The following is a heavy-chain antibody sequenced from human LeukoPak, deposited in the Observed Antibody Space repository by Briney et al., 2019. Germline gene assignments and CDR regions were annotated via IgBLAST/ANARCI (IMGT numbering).Heavy chain of an antibody. CDR2: ISYDGSNK. V-gene: IGHV3-30-3*01. D-gene: IGHD4-4*01. J-gene: IGHJ6*02. CDR1: GFTFSSYA. Sequence: GGSLRLSCAASGFTFSSYAMHWVRQAPGKGLEWVAVISYDGSNKYSADSVKGRFTISRDNSKNTLYLQMNSLRAEDTAVYYCARDRLQQPVNYYYGMDVWGQGTTVTVSS. CDR3: ARDRLQQPVNYYYGMDV.